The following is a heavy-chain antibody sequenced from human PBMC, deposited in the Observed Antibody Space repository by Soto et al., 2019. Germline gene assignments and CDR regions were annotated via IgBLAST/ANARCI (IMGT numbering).Heavy chain of an antibody. CDR1: GYTFTSYG. CDR2: ISAYNGNT. CDR3: ARVVRITIFGVVIPDAFDI. J-gene: IGHJ3*02. D-gene: IGHD3-3*01. Sequence: GASVKVSCKASGYTFTSYGISWVRQAPGQGLDWMGWISAYNGNTNYAQKLQGRVTMTTDTSTSTAYMELRSLRSDDTAVYYCARVVRITIFGVVIPDAFDIWGQGTMVTVSS. V-gene: IGHV1-18*01.